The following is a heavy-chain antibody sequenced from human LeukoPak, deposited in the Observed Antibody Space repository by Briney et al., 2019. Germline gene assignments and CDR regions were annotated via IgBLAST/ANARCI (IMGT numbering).Heavy chain of an antibody. CDR2: ISGSGGST. D-gene: IGHD3-3*01. Sequence: GGSLRLSCAASGFTFSNAWMSWVRQAPGKGLEWVSAISGSGGSTYYADSVKGRFTISRDNSKNTLYLQMNSLRAEDTAVYYCAKSRKLAIFGVVIIPPHFDYWGQGTLVTVSS. V-gene: IGHV3-23*01. J-gene: IGHJ4*02. CDR3: AKSRKLAIFGVVIIPPHFDY. CDR1: GFTFSNAW.